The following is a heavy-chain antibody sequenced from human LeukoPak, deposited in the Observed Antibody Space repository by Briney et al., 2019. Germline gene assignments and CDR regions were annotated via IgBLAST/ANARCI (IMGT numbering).Heavy chain of an antibody. V-gene: IGHV1-46*01. J-gene: IGHJ4*02. Sequence: ASVKVSCKASGYTFTSYYMHWVRQAPGQGLEWMGIINPSGGSTSYAQKFQGRVTMTGDTSTSTVYMELSSLRSEDTAVYYCAKSAAYYGPIDWGQGTLVTVSS. D-gene: IGHD1-26*01. CDR2: INPSGGST. CDR3: AKSAAYYGPID. CDR1: GYTFTSYY.